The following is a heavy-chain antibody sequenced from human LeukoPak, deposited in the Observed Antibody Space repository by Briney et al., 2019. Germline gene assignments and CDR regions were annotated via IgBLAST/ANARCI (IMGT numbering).Heavy chain of an antibody. J-gene: IGHJ6*04. CDR3: AELGITMIGGV. V-gene: IGHV3-74*01. Sequence: PGGSLRLSCAASGFTFSSYWMNWVRQVPGKGLVWVSRISIDGSNTNYAESVKGRFTISRDNAKNTLYLQMNSLRAEDTAVYYCAELGITMIGGVWGKGTTVTISS. CDR1: GFTFSSYW. D-gene: IGHD3-10*02. CDR2: ISIDGSNT.